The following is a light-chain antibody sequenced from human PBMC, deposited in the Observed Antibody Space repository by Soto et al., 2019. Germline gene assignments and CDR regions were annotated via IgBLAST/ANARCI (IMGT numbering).Light chain of an antibody. CDR3: QQYNGYPRT. CDR2: GAS. CDR1: QSINTY. J-gene: IGKJ1*01. Sequence: DIQMTQSPSSLSASVGDRVTITCRTSQSINTYLNWYQQKQGKAPKLLIYGASSLRSGVPSRFRGSGSGTEFTLTLSRLQPDDFETYYCQQYNGYPRTFGQGTKVDI. V-gene: IGKV1-39*01.